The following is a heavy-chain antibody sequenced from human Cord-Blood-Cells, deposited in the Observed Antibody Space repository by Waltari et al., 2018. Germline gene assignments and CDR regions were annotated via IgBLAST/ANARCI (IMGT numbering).Heavy chain of an antibody. D-gene: IGHD5-12*01. J-gene: IGHJ5*02. V-gene: IGHV3-33*01. CDR3: ARGSDVDIVATNNWFDP. CDR2: IWYDGSNK. CDR1: GFTFSSYG. Sequence: QVQLVESGGGVVQPGRSLRLSCAASGFTFSSYGMHWVRPAPGKGLEWVAVIWYDGSNKYYADSVKGRFTISRDNSKNTLYLQMNSLRAEDTAVYYCARGSDVDIVATNNWFDPWGQGTLVTVSS.